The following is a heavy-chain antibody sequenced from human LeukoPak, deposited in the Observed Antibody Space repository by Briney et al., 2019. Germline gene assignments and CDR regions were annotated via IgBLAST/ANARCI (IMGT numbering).Heavy chain of an antibody. D-gene: IGHD3-22*01. V-gene: IGHV4-34*01. CDR2: INHSGST. Sequence: PSETLSLTCAVYGGSFSGYYWSWIRQPPGKGLEWVGEINHSGSTNYNPSRKSRVTISVDTSKNQFSLKLSSVTAADTAVYYCARVGYYYDSSGYHYFFDYWGQGTLVTVSS. CDR1: GGSFSGYY. J-gene: IGHJ4*02. CDR3: ARVGYYYDSSGYHYFFDY.